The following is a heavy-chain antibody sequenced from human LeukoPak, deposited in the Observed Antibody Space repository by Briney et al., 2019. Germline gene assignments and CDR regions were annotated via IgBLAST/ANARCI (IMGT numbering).Heavy chain of an antibody. CDR3: ARRAGDYSHPYDY. CDR1: GFTFSSYA. Sequence: GGPLRLSCAASGFTFSSYAMSWVRQAPGKGLEWVSAISGSGGSTYYADSVKGRFTISRDNSKNTLYLQMNSLRAEDTAVYYCARRAGDYSHPYDYWGQGTLVTVSS. D-gene: IGHD3-22*01. J-gene: IGHJ4*02. CDR2: ISGSGGST. V-gene: IGHV3-23*01.